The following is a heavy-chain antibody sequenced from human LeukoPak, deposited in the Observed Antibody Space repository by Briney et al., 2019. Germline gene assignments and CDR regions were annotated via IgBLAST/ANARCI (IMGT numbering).Heavy chain of an antibody. V-gene: IGHV3-20*04. CDR2: INYSGGMT. Sequence: GGSLRLSCAASGFTFDDYGMTWVRQVPGEGLEWVSGINYSGGMTGYADSVEGRFTISRDNAKNSLHLQMNSLRAEDTALYYCARGIAVREVLHAFANWGQGTMVTVSS. D-gene: IGHD6-19*01. CDR1: GFTFDDYG. CDR3: ARGIAVREVLHAFAN. J-gene: IGHJ3*02.